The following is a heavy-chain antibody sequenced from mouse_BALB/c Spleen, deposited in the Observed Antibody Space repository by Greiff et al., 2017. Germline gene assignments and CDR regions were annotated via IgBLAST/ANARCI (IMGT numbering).Heavy chain of an antibody. Sequence: VQLQQSGPGLVAPSQSLSITCTVSGFSLTSYGVSWVRQPPGKGLEWLGVIWGDGSTNYHSALISRLSISKDNSKSQVFLKLNSLQTDDTATYYCAKGGLGIISAWFAYWGQGTLVTVSA. V-gene: IGHV2-3*01. CDR3: AKGGLGIISAWFAY. J-gene: IGHJ3*01. CDR1: GFSLTSYG. D-gene: IGHD1-1*01. CDR2: IWGDGST.